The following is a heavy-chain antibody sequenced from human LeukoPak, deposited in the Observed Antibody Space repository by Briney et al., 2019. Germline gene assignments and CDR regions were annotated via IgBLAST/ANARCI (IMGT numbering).Heavy chain of an antibody. CDR1: GFTFSSYW. Sequence: PGGSLRLSCAASGFTFSSYWMSWVRQAPGKGLEWVANMKQDGSEKYYVDSVKGRFTISRDNAKNSLYLQMNSLRAEDTAVYYCAREWYCSSTSCYLDAFDIWGQGTMVTVSS. CDR3: AREWYCSSTSCYLDAFDI. D-gene: IGHD2-2*01. V-gene: IGHV3-7*01. CDR2: MKQDGSEK. J-gene: IGHJ3*02.